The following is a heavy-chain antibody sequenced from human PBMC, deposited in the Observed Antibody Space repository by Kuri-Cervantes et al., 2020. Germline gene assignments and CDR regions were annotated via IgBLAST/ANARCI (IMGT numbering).Heavy chain of an antibody. CDR1: GFTFSSYA. J-gene: IGHJ4*02. CDR2: ISGSGGST. D-gene: IGHD7-27*01. V-gene: IGHV3-23*01. CDR3: AKDFPLTGTLDY. Sequence: GESLKISCAASGFTFSSYAMSWVRQAPGKGLEWVSAISGSGGSTYYADSVKGRFTISRDDSKNTLYLQMDSLRAEDTAVYYCAKDFPLTGTLDYWGQGTLVTVSS.